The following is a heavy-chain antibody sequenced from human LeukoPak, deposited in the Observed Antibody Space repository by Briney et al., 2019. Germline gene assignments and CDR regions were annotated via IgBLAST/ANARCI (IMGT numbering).Heavy chain of an antibody. D-gene: IGHD3-22*01. Sequence: SETLSLTCTVSGGSISSSSYYWGWIRQPPGKGLEWIGSIYYSGSTYYNPSLKSRVTISVDTSKNQFSLKLSSVTAADTAVYYCARESAYYYDSSGRLHPFDYWGQGTLDTVSS. CDR1: GGSISSSSYY. V-gene: IGHV4-39*07. CDR2: IYYSGST. J-gene: IGHJ4*02. CDR3: ARESAYYYDSSGRLHPFDY.